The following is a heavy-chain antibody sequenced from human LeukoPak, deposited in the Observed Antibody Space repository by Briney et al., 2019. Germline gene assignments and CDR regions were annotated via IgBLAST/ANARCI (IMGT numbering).Heavy chain of an antibody. CDR3: AREKGGSRDWFDP. V-gene: IGHV1-2*02. CDR2: INPNSGGT. D-gene: IGHD6-13*01. J-gene: IGHJ5*02. Sequence: ASVKVSCKASGYTFTSYYMHWVRQAPGQGLEWMGWINPNSGGTNYAQKFQGRVTMTRDTSISTAYMELSRLRSDDTAVYYCAREKGGSRDWFDPWGQGTLVTVSS. CDR1: GYTFTSYY.